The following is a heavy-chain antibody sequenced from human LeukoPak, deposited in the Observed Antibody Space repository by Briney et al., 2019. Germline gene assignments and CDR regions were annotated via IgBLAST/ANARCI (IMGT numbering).Heavy chain of an antibody. CDR3: ARSSSSWTVPYGHWFDP. J-gene: IGHJ5*02. CDR1: GGSISSGSYY. Sequence: SETLSLTCTVSGGSISSGSYYWSWIRQPAGKGLEWIGRIYTSGSTNYNPSLKSRVTISVDTSKNQFSLKLSSVTAADTAVYYCARSSSSWTVPYGHWFDPWGQGTLVTVSS. CDR2: IYTSGST. D-gene: IGHD6-13*01. V-gene: IGHV4-61*02.